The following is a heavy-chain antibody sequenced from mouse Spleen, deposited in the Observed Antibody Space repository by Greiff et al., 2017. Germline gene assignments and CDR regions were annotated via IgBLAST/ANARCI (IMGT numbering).Heavy chain of an antibody. V-gene: IGHV1-15*01. Sequence: QVQLQQSVAELVRPGASVTLSCKASGYTFTDYEMHWVKQTPVHGLEWIGAIDPETGGTAYNQKFKGKAILTADKSSSTAYMELRSLTSEDSAVYYCTSPYGNPFDYWGQGTTLTVSS. CDR3: TSPYGNPFDY. CDR2: IDPETGGT. CDR1: GYTFTDYE. J-gene: IGHJ2*01. D-gene: IGHD2-1*01.